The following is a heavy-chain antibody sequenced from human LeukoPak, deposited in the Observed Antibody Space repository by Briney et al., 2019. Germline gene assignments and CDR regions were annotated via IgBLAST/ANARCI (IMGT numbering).Heavy chain of an antibody. V-gene: IGHV4-59*08. D-gene: IGHD3-16*01. CDR3: AKFEGLGGPRYYFDF. CDR2: IYYPGKT. CDR1: GGSINNYY. Sequence: SETLSLTCTVSGGSINNYYWTWIRQPPGKGLEWIASIYYPGKTDYNPSLKSRVTISVDTSKNQFSLNLSSVTAADTAVYYCAKFEGLGGPRYYFDFWGQGTLVTVSS. J-gene: IGHJ4*02.